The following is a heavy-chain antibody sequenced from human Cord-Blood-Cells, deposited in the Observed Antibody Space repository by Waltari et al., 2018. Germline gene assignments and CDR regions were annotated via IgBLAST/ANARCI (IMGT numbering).Heavy chain of an antibody. CDR1: GYSLTTYW. D-gene: IGHD1-26*01. CDR3: ARIQAYSGSYYCDY. V-gene: IGHV5-51*03. Sequence: ELQPGQSGAEVKKPGASQKISCKGTGYSLTTYWTGYVRQMPGKGLERMVINFPGKTDTSKRPYFQGEVCVSSNKASSTAYLEWSRLKASDTAMYYCARIQAYSGSYYCDYWGQGTLVAVSS. J-gene: IGHJ4*02. CDR2: NFPGKTDT.